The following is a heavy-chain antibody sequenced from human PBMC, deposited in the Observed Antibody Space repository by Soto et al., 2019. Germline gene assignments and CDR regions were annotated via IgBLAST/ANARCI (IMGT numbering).Heavy chain of an antibody. V-gene: IGHV1-18*01. Sequence: ASVKVSCKASGYSFIKYGISWVRQAPGQGLEWMGWISTYNGDKNSAPKFQGRVTMTRDTSTSTAYMELTSPRSDDTAVYYCARDPSNTSGYRIWFDSWGQGNLVTVSS. J-gene: IGHJ5*01. CDR2: ISTYNGDK. CDR1: GYSFIKYG. CDR3: ARDPSNTSGYRIWFDS. D-gene: IGHD6-19*01.